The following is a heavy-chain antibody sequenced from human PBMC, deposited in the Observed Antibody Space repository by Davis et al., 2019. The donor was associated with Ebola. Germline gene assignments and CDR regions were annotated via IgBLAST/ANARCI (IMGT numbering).Heavy chain of an antibody. CDR1: GDSISSGDYR. Sequence: PSETLSLTCTVSGDSISSGDYRWSWIRQSPGKGLEWIGDIYDSGSTDYNPSLRSRISISGDTSKNQFSLRLRSVTAADTAVYYCARGARSGWYYFDYWGQGTLVTVSS. CDR2: IYDSGST. J-gene: IGHJ4*02. CDR3: ARGARSGWYYFDY. D-gene: IGHD6-19*01. V-gene: IGHV4-30-4*01.